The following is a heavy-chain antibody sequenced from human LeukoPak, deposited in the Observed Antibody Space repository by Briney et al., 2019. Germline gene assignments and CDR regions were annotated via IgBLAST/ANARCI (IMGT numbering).Heavy chain of an antibody. J-gene: IGHJ6*03. Sequence: SETLSLTCAVYGGSFSGYYWSWIRQPPGKGLEWIGEINHSGSTNYNPSLKSRVTISVDTSKNQFSLKLSSVTAADTAVYYCARTYGDYYYYYMDVWGKGTTVTVSS. CDR3: ARTYGDYYYYYMDV. CDR1: GGSFSGYY. D-gene: IGHD4-17*01. V-gene: IGHV4-34*01. CDR2: INHSGST.